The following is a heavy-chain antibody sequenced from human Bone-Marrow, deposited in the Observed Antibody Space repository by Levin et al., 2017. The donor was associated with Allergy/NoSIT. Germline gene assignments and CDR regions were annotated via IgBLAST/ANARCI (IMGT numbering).Heavy chain of an antibody. V-gene: IGHV1-69*06. CDR1: GGTFTTQG. D-gene: IGHD3-22*01. J-gene: IGHJ6*02. CDR3: SRDKGDDDESSGRLWGMDV. CDR2: ISPMFETA. Sequence: SVKVSCKASGGTFTTQGINWVRQAPGQGLEWMGGISPMFETAVYAQRFQGRVTITADTSTSTVYMEVTSLRSEDTAVYYCSRDKGDDDESSGRLWGMDVWGQGTTVTVSS.